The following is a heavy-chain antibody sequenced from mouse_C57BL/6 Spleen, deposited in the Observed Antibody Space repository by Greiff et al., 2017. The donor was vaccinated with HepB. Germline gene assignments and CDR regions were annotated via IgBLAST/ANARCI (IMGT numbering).Heavy chain of an antibody. CDR2: IYPRSGNT. Sequence: VQLQQSGAELARPGASVKLSCKASGYTFTSYGIRWVKQRTGQGLEWIGEIYPRSGNTYYNEKFKGKATLTADKSSSTAYMELRSLTSEDSAVYFCARTLYYDYALGMDYWGQGTSVTVSS. J-gene: IGHJ4*01. V-gene: IGHV1-81*01. CDR1: GYTFTSYG. CDR3: ARTLYYDYALGMDY. D-gene: IGHD2-4*01.